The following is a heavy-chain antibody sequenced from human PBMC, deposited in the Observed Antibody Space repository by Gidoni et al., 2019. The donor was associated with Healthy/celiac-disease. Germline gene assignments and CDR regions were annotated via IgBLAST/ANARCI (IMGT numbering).Heavy chain of an antibody. CDR2: ISYDGSNK. D-gene: IGHD2-2*01. V-gene: IGHV3-30*18. CDR3: AKDGCPRGGGSSTSCYPYYYYYGMDV. Sequence: QVQLVESGGGVVQPGRSLRLSCAASGFTFSSYGMHWVRQAPGKGLEWVAVISYDGSNKYYADSVKGRFTISRDNSKNTLYLQMNSLRAEDTAVYYCAKDGCPRGGGSSTSCYPYYYYYGMDVWGQGTTVTVSS. CDR1: GFTFSSYG. J-gene: IGHJ6*02.